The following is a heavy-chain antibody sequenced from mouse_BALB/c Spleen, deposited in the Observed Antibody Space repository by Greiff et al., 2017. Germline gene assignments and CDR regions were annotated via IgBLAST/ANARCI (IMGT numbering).Heavy chain of an antibody. D-gene: IGHD2-3*01. CDR3: ARGEIYDGYYFAY. V-gene: IGHV5-6-5*01. CDR1: GFTFSSYA. Sequence: DVKLVESGGGLVKPGGSLKLSCAASGFTFSSYAMSWVRQTPEKRLEWVASISSGGSTYYPDSVKGRFTISRDNARNILYLQMSSLRSEDTAMYYCARGEIYDGYYFAYWGQGTLVTVSA. J-gene: IGHJ3*01. CDR2: ISSGGST.